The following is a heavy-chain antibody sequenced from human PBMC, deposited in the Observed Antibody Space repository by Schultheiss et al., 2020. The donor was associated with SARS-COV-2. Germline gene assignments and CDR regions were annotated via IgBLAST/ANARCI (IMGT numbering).Heavy chain of an antibody. Sequence: GESLKISCVVSGLTFRDYQMNWVRQAPGKGLEWVSFIDTGSMRISYADSVRGRFTTSRDDATNSLYLHMTSLTVEDTALYYCAKEPDRGRFAEFRAFDIWGQGTMVTVSS. CDR2: IDTGSMRI. CDR3: AKEPDRGRFAEFRAFDI. CDR1: GLTFRDYQ. J-gene: IGHJ3*02. V-gene: IGHV3-48*03. D-gene: IGHD1-26*01.